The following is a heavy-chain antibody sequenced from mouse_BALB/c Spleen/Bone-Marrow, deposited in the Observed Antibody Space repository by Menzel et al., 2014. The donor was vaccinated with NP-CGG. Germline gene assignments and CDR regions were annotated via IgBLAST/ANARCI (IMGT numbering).Heavy chain of an antibody. J-gene: IGHJ3*01. V-gene: IGHV1-7*01. CDR3: ARRKFGNHGFAY. CDR1: GYTFTSYW. CDR2: INPSTDYT. Sequence: QVQLKESGAELAKPGASVEMSCKASGYTFTSYWMHWVKQRPGQGLEWIGYINPSTDYTEYNQKFKDKATLTADKSSSTAYMQLSSLTSEDSAVYYCARRKFGNHGFAYWGQGTLVTVSA. D-gene: IGHD2-10*02.